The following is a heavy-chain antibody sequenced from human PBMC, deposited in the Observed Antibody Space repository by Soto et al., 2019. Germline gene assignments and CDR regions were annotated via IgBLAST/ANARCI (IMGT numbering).Heavy chain of an antibody. CDR1: GFTVTNYE. D-gene: IGHD4-17*01. J-gene: IGHJ4*02. V-gene: IGHV3-48*03. CDR3: ARENYGDAFDF. CDR2: INSGGTSI. Sequence: PGGSLRLSCAASGFTVTNYEMSWVRQAPGKGLEWASYINSGGTSIKYADSVKGRFTISRDNARNSLYLQMNSLRDEDTAVYYCARENYGDAFDFWGQGALVTVSS.